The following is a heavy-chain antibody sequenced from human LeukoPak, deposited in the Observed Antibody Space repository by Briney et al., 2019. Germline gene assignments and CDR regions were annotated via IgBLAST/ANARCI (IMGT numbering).Heavy chain of an antibody. D-gene: IGHD4-11*01. V-gene: IGHV4-39*07. CDR3: ARVSTVTTGNWFDP. J-gene: IGHJ5*02. Sequence: SETLSLTCTVSGASIASSSFYWSWLRQSPGKGLEFIGNIYDSDLYNPSLRSRVTISVDTSKNQFSLKLSSVTAADTAVYYCARVSTVTTGNWFDPWGQGTLVTVSS. CDR2: IYDSD. CDR1: GASIASSSFY.